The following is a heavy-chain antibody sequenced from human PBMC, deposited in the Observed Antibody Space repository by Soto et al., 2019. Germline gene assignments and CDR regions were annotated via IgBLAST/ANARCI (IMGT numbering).Heavy chain of an antibody. CDR1: GFTFSSYS. D-gene: IGHD6-6*01. CDR2: ISSSSSYI. Sequence: EVQLVESGGGLVKPGGSLRLSCAASGFTFSSYSMNWVRQAPGKGLEWVSSISSSSSYIYYADSVKGRFTISRDNAKNSLYLQMNSLRAEDTAVYYCARGVQYSSSSTDYFDYWGQGTLVTVSS. CDR3: ARGVQYSSSSTDYFDY. J-gene: IGHJ4*02. V-gene: IGHV3-21*01.